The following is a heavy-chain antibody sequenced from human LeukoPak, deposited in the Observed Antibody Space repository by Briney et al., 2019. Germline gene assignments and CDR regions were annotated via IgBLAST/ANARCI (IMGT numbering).Heavy chain of an antibody. CDR1: GFTFSSYG. V-gene: IGHV3-23*01. D-gene: IGHD3-22*01. CDR2: ISGSGGST. CDR3: AKDLAYYYDSSGQFDY. Sequence: GGSLRLSCAASGFTFSSYGMSWVRQAPGKGLEWVSAISGSGGSTYYADSVKGRFTISRDNSKNTLCLQMNSLRAEDTAVYYCAKDLAYYYDSSGQFDYWGQGTLVTVSS. J-gene: IGHJ4*02.